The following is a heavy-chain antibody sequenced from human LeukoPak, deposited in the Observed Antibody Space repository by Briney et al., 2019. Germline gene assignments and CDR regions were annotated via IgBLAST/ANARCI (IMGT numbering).Heavy chain of an antibody. D-gene: IGHD4-17*01. J-gene: IGHJ4*02. CDR3: AKSYLSTVTTFDY. Sequence: GGSLRLSCAASGFTFSSYAMSWVRQAPGKGLEWVSAISGSGGSTYYADSVKGRFTIPRDNSKNTLYLQMNSLRAEDTAVYYCAKSYLSTVTTFDYWGQGTLVTVSS. V-gene: IGHV3-23*01. CDR2: ISGSGGST. CDR1: GFTFSSYA.